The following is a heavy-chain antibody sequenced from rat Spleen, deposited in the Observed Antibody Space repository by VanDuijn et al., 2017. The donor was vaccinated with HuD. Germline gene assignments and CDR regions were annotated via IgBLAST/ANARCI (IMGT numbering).Heavy chain of an antibody. J-gene: IGHJ1*01. D-gene: IGHD1-4*01. CDR1: GFTFSDYN. CDR3: ARYPGYRYWYFDF. CDR2: ISYDGGST. V-gene: IGHV5-7*01. Sequence: EVQLVESGGGLVQPGRSLKVSCAASGFTFSDYNMAWVRQAPTTGLAWVASISYDGGSTYYRDSVKGRFTISRDNAKSTLYLQMDSLRSEDTATYYCARYPGYRYWYFDFWGPGTMVTVSS.